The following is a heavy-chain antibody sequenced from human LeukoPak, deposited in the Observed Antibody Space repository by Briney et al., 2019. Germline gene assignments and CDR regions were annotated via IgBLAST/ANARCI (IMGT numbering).Heavy chain of an antibody. D-gene: IGHD6-6*01. J-gene: IGHJ4*02. CDR1: GFTFSSYS. CDR2: IKEDGSDK. Sequence: GGSLRLSCAASGFTFSSYSMNWVRQAPGMGLECVAYIKEDGSDKNYVDSVKGRFTISRDIAKSSLYLQMNSLRVEDTAVYYCVRGARSNSFWGRGTQVTVSS. V-gene: IGHV3-7*01. CDR3: VRGARSNSF.